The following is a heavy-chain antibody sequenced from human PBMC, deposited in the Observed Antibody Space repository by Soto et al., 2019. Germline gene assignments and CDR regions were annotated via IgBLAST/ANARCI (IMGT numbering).Heavy chain of an antibody. J-gene: IGHJ6*02. CDR1: GFTFSSYG. CDR3: AKDLLRPGRAYGMDV. V-gene: IGHV3-30*18. CDR2: ISYDGSNK. Sequence: QVQLVESGGGVVQPGRSLRLSCAASGFTFSSYGMHWVRQAPGKGLAWVAVISYDGSNKYYADSVKGRFTISRDNSKNTLYLQMNSLRAKDTAVYYCAKDLLRPGRAYGMDVWGQGTTVTVSS.